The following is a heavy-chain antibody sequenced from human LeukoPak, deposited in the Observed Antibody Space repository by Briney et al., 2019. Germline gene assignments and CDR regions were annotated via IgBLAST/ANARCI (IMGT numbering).Heavy chain of an antibody. CDR1: GYTFTGYY. CDR2: INPNSGGT. V-gene: IGHV1-2*04. CDR3: ARGGITGTTRGPTRLNDAFDI. J-gene: IGHJ3*02. D-gene: IGHD1-20*01. Sequence: ASVKVSCKASGYTFTGYYMHWVRQAPGQGLEWMGWINPNSGGTNYAQKFQGWVTMTRDTSISTAYMKLSRLRSDDTAVYYCARGGITGTTRGPTRLNDAFDIWAKGQWSPSLQ.